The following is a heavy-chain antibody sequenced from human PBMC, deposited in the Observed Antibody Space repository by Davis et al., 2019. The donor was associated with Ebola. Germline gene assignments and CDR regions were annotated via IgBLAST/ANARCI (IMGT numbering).Heavy chain of an antibody. CDR2: ISYDGSNK. CDR1: GFTFSSYG. Sequence: PGGSLRLSCAAPGFTFSSYGMHWVRQAPGKGLEWVAVISYDGSNKYYADSVKGRFTISRDNSKNTLYLQMNSLRAEDTAVYYCAKGGDDGSGSSPLDFDLWGRGTLVTVSS. D-gene: IGHD3-10*01. J-gene: IGHJ2*01. V-gene: IGHV3-30*18. CDR3: AKGGDDGSGSSPLDFDL.